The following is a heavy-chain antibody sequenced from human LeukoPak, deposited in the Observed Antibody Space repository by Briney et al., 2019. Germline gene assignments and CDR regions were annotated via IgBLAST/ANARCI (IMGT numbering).Heavy chain of an antibody. CDR2: IYYSGST. J-gene: IGHJ4*02. V-gene: IGHV4-59*08. CDR3: ARLLYRGGNTDY. D-gene: IGHD4-23*01. CDR1: GGSISSYY. Sequence: SETLSLTCTVSGGSISSYYWSWIRQPPGKGLEWIGYIYYSGSTNYNPSLKSRVTISVDTSKNQFSLKLSSVTAADTAVYYCARLLYRGGNTDYWGQGTLVTVSS.